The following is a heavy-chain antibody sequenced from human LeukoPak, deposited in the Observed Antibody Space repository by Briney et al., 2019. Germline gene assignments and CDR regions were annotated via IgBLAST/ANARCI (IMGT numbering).Heavy chain of an antibody. CDR2: ISGSGGST. Sequence: PGRSLRLSCAASGSTFSTYGMTWVRQAPGKGLEWVSAISGSGGSTYYADSVKGRFTISRDNSKNTLYLQMNSLRAEDTALYYCAKTGGIAAAHWGQGTLVTVSS. J-gene: IGHJ4*02. D-gene: IGHD6-13*01. CDR3: AKTGGIAAAH. V-gene: IGHV3-23*01. CDR1: GSTFSTYG.